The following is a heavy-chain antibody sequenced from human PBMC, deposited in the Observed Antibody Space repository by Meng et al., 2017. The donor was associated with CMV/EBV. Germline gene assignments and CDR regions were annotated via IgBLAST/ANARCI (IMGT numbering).Heavy chain of an antibody. Sequence: ASAKVSCKASGCTFTTFGISWLRQAPGQGLEWMGWISGYNANTKYAQKFQGRVTMTTDTSTSTAYMELRSLRSDDTAVYYCARGRLTGTTLYYGMDVWGQGTTVTVSS. CDR1: GCTFTTFG. J-gene: IGHJ6*02. V-gene: IGHV1-18*01. CDR3: ARGRLTGTTLYYGMDV. CDR2: ISGYNANT. D-gene: IGHD1/OR15-1a*01.